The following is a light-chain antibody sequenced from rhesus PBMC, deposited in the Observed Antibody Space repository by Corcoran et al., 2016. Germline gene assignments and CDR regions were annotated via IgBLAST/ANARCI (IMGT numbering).Light chain of an antibody. J-gene: IGKJ3*01. V-gene: IGKV1-16*01. CDR1: QSISSW. Sequence: DIQMTQSPSSLSASVGDKVTITCQASQSISSWLAWYQQKPGKAPKPLRYKASCLESGVPSRFIGSGSGTDFTLTISSLPPEDFATYYCQQYNSAPFTFGPGTKLDIK. CDR2: KAS. CDR3: QQYNSAPFT.